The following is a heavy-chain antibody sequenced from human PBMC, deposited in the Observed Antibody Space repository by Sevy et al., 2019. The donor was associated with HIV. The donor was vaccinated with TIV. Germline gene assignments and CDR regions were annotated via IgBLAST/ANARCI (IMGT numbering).Heavy chain of an antibody. CDR3: ASGPPIVMVVTAPYYNYYYGMDV. V-gene: IGHV1-8*03. Sequence: ASVKVSCVASGYTFTTYDINWVRQATGQGLEWMGWMNPNTGDTGYAQKFQGRVTISRNTSINTAYMELCSLISEDTARYYCASGPPIVMVVTAPYYNYYYGMDVLGQGTTVTVSS. CDR2: MNPNTGDT. D-gene: IGHD2-15*01. CDR1: GYTFTTYD. J-gene: IGHJ6*02.